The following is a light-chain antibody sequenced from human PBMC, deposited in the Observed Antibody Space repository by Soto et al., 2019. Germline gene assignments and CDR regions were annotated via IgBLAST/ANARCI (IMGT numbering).Light chain of an antibody. J-gene: IGKJ2*01. CDR3: QQSYSLLYP. Sequence: DIQMTQSPSSLSASVGDRVTIAFRASQTTNNYLNWYQLKPGKAPKLLIYAASTLQTGVPSRFNGSGSRTDFTLTIISLQPEDYATYFCQQSYSLLYPFGPGTKVDI. CDR2: AAS. CDR1: QTTNNY. V-gene: IGKV1-39*01.